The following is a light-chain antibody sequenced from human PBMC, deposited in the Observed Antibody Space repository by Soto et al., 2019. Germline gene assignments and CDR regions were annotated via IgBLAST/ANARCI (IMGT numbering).Light chain of an antibody. CDR1: QSISSN. J-gene: IGKJ2*01. CDR2: SAS. V-gene: IGKV3-15*01. Sequence: EIVMTQSPAPLSVSPGERATLSCRASQSISSNLAWHQQKPGQAPRLLIYSASTRATGVPARFSGSGSGTEFTLTISSLQSEDFAVYYCQQYNTWPPYTLGQGTKVDIK. CDR3: QQYNTWPPYT.